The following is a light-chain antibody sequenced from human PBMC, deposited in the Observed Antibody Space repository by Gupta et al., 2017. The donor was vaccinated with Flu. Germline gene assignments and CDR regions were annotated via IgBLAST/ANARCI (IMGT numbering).Light chain of an antibody. CDR3: SSCTSSSEHVV. CDR1: SSDVGGYNY. V-gene: IGLV2-14*01. Sequence: QSALTQPASVSGSPGPSITISCTGTSSDVGGYNYVSWYQQHPGKAPELVIYEVSNRPSGVSNRFSGSKSGNTASLTISGLQAEDEADYYCSSCTSSSEHVVFGGGTKLTVL. J-gene: IGLJ2*01. CDR2: EVS.